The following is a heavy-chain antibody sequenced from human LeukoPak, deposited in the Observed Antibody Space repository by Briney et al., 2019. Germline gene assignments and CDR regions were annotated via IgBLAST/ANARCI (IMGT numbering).Heavy chain of an antibody. J-gene: IGHJ4*02. CDR1: GFTFSNYG. V-gene: IGHV3-23*01. D-gene: IGHD3-10*01. Sequence: GGSLRLSCAASGFTFSNYGVHWVRQAPGKGLEWVSAISGSGGSTYYADSVKGRFTISRDNSKNTLYLQMNSLRAEDTAVYYCAKVMTRTMVRGVPPSDYWGQGTLVTVSS. CDR3: AKVMTRTMVRGVPPSDY. CDR2: ISGSGGST.